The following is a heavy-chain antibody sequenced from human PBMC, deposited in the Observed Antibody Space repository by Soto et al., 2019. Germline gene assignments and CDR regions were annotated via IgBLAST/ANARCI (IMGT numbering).Heavy chain of an antibody. V-gene: IGHV3-23*01. J-gene: IGHJ4*02. D-gene: IGHD3-9*01. CDR2: ISGSGGST. Sequence: PGGSLRLSCAASGFTFSSYAMSWVRQAPGKGLEWVSAISGSGGSTYYADSVKGRFTISRDNSKNTLYLQMNSLRAEDTAVYYCAKQNLYYDILTGYSHPLDYWGQGTLVTVSS. CDR1: GFTFSSYA. CDR3: AKQNLYYDILTGYSHPLDY.